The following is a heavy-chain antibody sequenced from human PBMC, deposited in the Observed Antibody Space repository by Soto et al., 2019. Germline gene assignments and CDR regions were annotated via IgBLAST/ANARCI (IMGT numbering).Heavy chain of an antibody. V-gene: IGHV4-30-4*01. CDR1: GGSISSGDYY. Sequence: SETLSLTCTVSGGSISSGDYYWSWIRQPPGKGLEWIGYIYYSGSTYYNPSLKSRVTISVDTSKNQFSLKLSSVTAADTAVYYCARNEPIGAYFDYRGQGTLVTVSS. J-gene: IGHJ4*02. CDR3: ARNEPIGAYFDY. CDR2: IYYSGST.